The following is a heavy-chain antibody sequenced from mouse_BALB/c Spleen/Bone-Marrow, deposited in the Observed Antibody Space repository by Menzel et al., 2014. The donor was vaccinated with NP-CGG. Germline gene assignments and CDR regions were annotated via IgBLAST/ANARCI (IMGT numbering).Heavy chain of an antibody. J-gene: IGHJ4*01. CDR3: TRDQRYGNYIYAMDY. D-gene: IGHD2-10*02. Sequence: EVKVEESGGGLVKPGGSLKLSCAASGFTFSSYTMSWVRQTPEKRLEWVATISTGGSYTDYPDSVKGRFTISRDNAKNTLYLQMSSLKSEDTAMYYCTRDQRYGNYIYAMDYWGQGTSVTASS. CDR2: ISTGGSYT. CDR1: GFTFSSYT. V-gene: IGHV5-6-4*01.